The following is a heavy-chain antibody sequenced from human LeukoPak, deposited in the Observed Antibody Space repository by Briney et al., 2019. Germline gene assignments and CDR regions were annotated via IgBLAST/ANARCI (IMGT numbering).Heavy chain of an antibody. J-gene: IGHJ4*02. D-gene: IGHD4-17*01. Sequence: GGSLRLSCATSGFTFNDYYMSWMRLAPGKGLEWVSAISGSGGSTYYADSVKGRFTISRDNSKNTLYLQMNSLRAEDTAVYYCAKDLPLLTTVFDYWGQGTLVTVSS. CDR1: GFTFNDYY. CDR3: AKDLPLLTTVFDY. CDR2: ISGSGGST. V-gene: IGHV3-23*01.